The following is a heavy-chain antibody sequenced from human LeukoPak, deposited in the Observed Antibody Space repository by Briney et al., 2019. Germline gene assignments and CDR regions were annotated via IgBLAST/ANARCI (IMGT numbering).Heavy chain of an antibody. Sequence: ASGKVSCKASGYIFTSYGISWVRQAPGQGLEWMGWISTNKGNTNYAQRLQGRVTMTTDTSTSTAYMELRSLRSDDTAIYYCVRDIQWRFDPWGQGTLVTVSS. CDR1: GYIFTSYG. D-gene: IGHD2-8*01. CDR3: VRDIQWRFDP. V-gene: IGHV1-18*01. CDR2: ISTNKGNT. J-gene: IGHJ5*02.